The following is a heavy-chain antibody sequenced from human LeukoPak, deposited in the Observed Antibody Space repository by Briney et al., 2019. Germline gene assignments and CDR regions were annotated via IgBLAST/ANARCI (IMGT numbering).Heavy chain of an antibody. CDR2: ITNDGST. V-gene: IGHV3-23*01. J-gene: IGHJ4*02. CDR3: ARDAAASGPDFDY. Sequence: GGSLRLSCAAYGFTFTTYAMNWVRQAPGKGLEWVSFITNDGSTFYADSVKGRFAISRDDSKNTLYMQMNSLRAEDTAVYYCARDAAASGPDFDYWGQGTLVTVSS. CDR1: GFTFTTYA. D-gene: IGHD2-15*01.